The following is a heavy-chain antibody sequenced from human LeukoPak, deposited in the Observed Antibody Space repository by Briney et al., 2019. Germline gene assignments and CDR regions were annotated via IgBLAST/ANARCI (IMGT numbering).Heavy chain of an antibody. Sequence: KPGGSLRLSCSASGFTFSRYGMHWVRQAPGKGLEYVSAIVSNGDSTYYADSVKGRFTISRDNAKNTLYLQMSSLRPDDTAVYYCVNPGWYYDSSGYSYYYGMDVWGQGTTVTVSS. J-gene: IGHJ6*02. V-gene: IGHV3-64D*09. CDR3: VNPGWYYDSSGYSYYYGMDV. CDR1: GFTFSRYG. D-gene: IGHD3-22*01. CDR2: IVSNGDST.